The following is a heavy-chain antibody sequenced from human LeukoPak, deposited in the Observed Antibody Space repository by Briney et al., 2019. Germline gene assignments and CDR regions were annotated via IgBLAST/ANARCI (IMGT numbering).Heavy chain of an antibody. Sequence: GGSLRLSCAASGFTFSRYWMSWVRQAPGKGLEWVSYISSSSSTIYYADSVKGRFTISRDNSKNTLYLQMNSLRAEDTAVYYCLAVAGSDAFDYWGQGTLVTVSS. CDR2: ISSSSSTI. CDR3: LAVAGSDAFDY. V-gene: IGHV3-48*01. J-gene: IGHJ4*02. D-gene: IGHD6-19*01. CDR1: GFTFSRYW.